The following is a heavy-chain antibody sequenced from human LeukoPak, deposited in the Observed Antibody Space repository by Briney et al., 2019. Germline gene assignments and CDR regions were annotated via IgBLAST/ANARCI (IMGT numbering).Heavy chain of an antibody. V-gene: IGHV3-30*04. J-gene: IGHJ4*02. CDR3: ARPDDSESFYRANHY. Sequence: PGGSLRLSCAASGFSFNTYPMHRVRQAPGKGLEWVAVISNDGNNKYYADSVKGRFTISRDNSNNTLSLQMNGLRVGDTAVYYCARPDDSESFYRANHYWGRGTLVTVS. D-gene: IGHD3-10*01. CDR2: ISNDGNNK. CDR1: GFSFNTYP.